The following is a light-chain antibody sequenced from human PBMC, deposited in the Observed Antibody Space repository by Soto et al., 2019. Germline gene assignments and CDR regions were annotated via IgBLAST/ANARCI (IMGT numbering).Light chain of an antibody. CDR2: ADA. V-gene: IGLV1-44*01. Sequence: QSVLTQPPSASGTPGQTVTISCSGGSSNIGTNTVNWYQHLPGTAPKLLIFADAQRPSGVPDRFSGSKSGTSASLAISGLQSEDEADYYCGAWDDRLNGYVFGTGTKLTVL. J-gene: IGLJ1*01. CDR3: GAWDDRLNGYV. CDR1: SSNIGTNT.